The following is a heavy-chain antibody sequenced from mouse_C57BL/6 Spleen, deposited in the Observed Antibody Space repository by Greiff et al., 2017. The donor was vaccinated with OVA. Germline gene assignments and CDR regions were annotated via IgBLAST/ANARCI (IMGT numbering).Heavy chain of an antibody. J-gene: IGHJ4*01. D-gene: IGHD2-4*01. CDR2: ISYDGSN. CDR3: ASPLRRGYYYAMDY. CDR1: GYSITSGYY. V-gene: IGHV3-6*01. Sequence: EVQLQESGPGLVKPSQSLSLTCSVTGYSITSGYYWNWIRQFPGNKLEWMGYISYDGSNNYNPSLKNRISITRDTSKNQFFLKLNSVTTEDTATYYCASPLRRGYYYAMDYWGQGTSVTVSS.